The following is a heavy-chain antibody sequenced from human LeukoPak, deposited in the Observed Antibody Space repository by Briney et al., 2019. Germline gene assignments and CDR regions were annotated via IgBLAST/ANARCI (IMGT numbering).Heavy chain of an antibody. V-gene: IGHV3-21*01. CDR1: GFTFSSYS. J-gene: IGHJ4*02. CDR3: ARAGSQRYTSCAH. D-gene: IGHD2-2*01. Sequence: GRSLRLSCAASGFTFSSYSMIWVRQAPGKGLEWVSSISSSSSYIYYADSVKGRFTISRDNAKNSLYLQMNSLRAEDTAVYYCARAGSQRYTSCAHWGQGTLVTVSS. CDR2: ISSSSSYI.